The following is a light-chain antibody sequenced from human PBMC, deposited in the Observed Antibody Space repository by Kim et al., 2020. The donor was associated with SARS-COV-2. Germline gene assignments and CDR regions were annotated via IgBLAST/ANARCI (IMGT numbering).Light chain of an antibody. CDR3: QQYSSSPAT. V-gene: IGKV3-20*01. J-gene: IGKJ1*01. Sequence: SPGERATRASRASQSVSSNYLAWYRQKPGQAPRLLIYGASSRATGIPDRFSGSGSGTDFTLTITRLEPEDVAVYYCQQYSSSPATFGQGTKVDIK. CDR1: QSVSSNY. CDR2: GAS.